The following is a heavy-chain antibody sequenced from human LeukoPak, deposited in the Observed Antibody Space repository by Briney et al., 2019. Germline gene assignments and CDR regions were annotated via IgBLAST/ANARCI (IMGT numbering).Heavy chain of an antibody. CDR3: ARDLGYSSGPNY. D-gene: IGHD6-19*01. CDR2: INWNGGST. CDR1: GFTFDDYG. Sequence: GGSLRLSCAASGFTFDDYGMSWVRQAPGKGLEWVSGINWNGGSTGYADSVKGRFTISRDNAKNSLYLQMNSLRAEDTAVYYCARDLGYSSGPNYWGQGTRVTVSS. J-gene: IGHJ4*02. V-gene: IGHV3-20*04.